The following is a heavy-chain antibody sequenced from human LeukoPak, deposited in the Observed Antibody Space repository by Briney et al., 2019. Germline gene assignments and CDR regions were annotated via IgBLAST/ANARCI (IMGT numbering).Heavy chain of an antibody. Sequence: SETLSLTCTVSGGSISSCYWSWIRQPPGKGLEWIGYIYYSGSTNYNPSLKSRVTISVDTSKNQFSLKLSSVTAADTAVYYCARSGITMVRGGRLNWFDPWGQGTLVTVSS. CDR2: IYYSGST. J-gene: IGHJ5*02. CDR3: ARSGITMVRGGRLNWFDP. V-gene: IGHV4-59*01. CDR1: GGSISSCY. D-gene: IGHD3-10*01.